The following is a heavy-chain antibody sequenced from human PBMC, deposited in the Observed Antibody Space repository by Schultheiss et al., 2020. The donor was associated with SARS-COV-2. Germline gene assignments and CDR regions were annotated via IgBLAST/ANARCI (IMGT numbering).Heavy chain of an antibody. D-gene: IGHD4-17*01. V-gene: IGHV4-30-2*05. Sequence: SETLSLTCAVSGGSISSGGYSWSWIRQPPGKGLEWIGYIYHSGSTYYNPSLKSRVTISVDTSKNQFSLKLSSVTAADTAVYYCARITANDYGDYGGAYYFDYWGQGTLVTVSS. CDR1: GGSISSGGYS. J-gene: IGHJ4*02. CDR2: IYHSGST. CDR3: ARITANDYGDYGGAYYFDY.